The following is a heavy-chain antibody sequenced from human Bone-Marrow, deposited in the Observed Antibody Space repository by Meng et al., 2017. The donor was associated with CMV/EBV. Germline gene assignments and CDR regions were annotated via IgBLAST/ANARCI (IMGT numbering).Heavy chain of an antibody. D-gene: IGHD3-3*01. CDR3: AKDSGFLEWLYYFDY. Sequence: GGSLRLSCAASGFTFDDYAMHWVRQAPGKGLEWVSGISWNSGSIGYADSVKGRFTISRDNAKNSLYLQMNSLRAEDTALYYCAKDSGFLEWLYYFDYWGQGTRVTGSS. J-gene: IGHJ4*02. V-gene: IGHV3-9*01. CDR1: GFTFDDYA. CDR2: ISWNSGSI.